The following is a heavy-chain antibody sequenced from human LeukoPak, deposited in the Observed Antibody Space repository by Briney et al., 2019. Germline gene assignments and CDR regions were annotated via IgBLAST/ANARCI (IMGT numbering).Heavy chain of an antibody. J-gene: IGHJ4*02. CDR1: GVSISSSNSY. CDR3: ARTSSSQDYYFDY. Sequence: SETLSLTCTVSGVSISSSNSYWGWIRQPPGKGLEWIGSIYYSGSTYYNPSLKSRVTISVDTSKNQFSLKLSSVTAADTAVYYCARTSSSQDYYFDYWGQGTLVTVSS. D-gene: IGHD6-6*01. CDR2: IYYSGST. V-gene: IGHV4-39*07.